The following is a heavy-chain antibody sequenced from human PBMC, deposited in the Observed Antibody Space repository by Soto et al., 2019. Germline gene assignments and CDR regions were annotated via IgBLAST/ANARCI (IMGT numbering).Heavy chain of an antibody. D-gene: IGHD6-19*01. Sequence: QITLKESGPTLVKPTQTLTLTCTFSGFSLSSTRVAVGWIRQPPGKALEWLALIFWDDDKRYSPFLKTRLTSPXXTXKHQVVLTMTNMDPVDTATYFCAHSVVAGLGYYFDYWGQGTLVTVSS. V-gene: IGHV2-5*02. CDR1: GFSLSSTRVA. J-gene: IGHJ4*02. CDR2: IFWDDDK. CDR3: AHSVVAGLGYYFDY.